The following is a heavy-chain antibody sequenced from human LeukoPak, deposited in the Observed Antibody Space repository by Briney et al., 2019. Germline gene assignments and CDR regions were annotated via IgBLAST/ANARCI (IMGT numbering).Heavy chain of an antibody. V-gene: IGHV4-4*09. CDR1: RGSISGSIRSCY. Sequence: SETLSLTCTVSRGSISGSIRSCYWSWLRQPPGKGLEWIGYISSSGSVNDNPSLRSRVTISVDTSKNQFFLNLSSVSAADTAVYYCARIPLGYSGAYYFDYWGQGTLVTVSP. J-gene: IGHJ4*02. CDR2: ISSSGSV. D-gene: IGHD5-12*01. CDR3: ARIPLGYSGAYYFDY.